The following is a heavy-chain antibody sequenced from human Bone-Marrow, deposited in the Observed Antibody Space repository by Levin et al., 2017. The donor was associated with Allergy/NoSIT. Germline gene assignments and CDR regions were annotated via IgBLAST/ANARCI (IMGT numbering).Heavy chain of an antibody. CDR3: TRPYYGSGSEGFDP. CDR2: IRSKANSYAT. Sequence: GESLKISCAASGFTFSGSAMHWVRQASGKGLEWVGRIRSKANSYATAYAASVKGRFTISRDDSKNTAYLQMNSLKTEDTAVYYCTRPYYGSGSEGFDPWGQGTLVTVSS. D-gene: IGHD3-10*01. J-gene: IGHJ5*02. V-gene: IGHV3-73*01. CDR1: GFTFSGSA.